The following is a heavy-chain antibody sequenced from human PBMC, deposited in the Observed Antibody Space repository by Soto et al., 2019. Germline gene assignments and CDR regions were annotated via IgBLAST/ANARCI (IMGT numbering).Heavy chain of an antibody. CDR2: INRDGSKK. CDR3: ARDVSPGSSSLYLDAFDI. V-gene: IGHV3-7*05. J-gene: IGHJ3*02. D-gene: IGHD6-13*01. Sequence: EVQLEESGGDLVQPGGSLRLSCAASGFTLSAYWMTWVRQAPGKGLEWVANINRDGSKKSYLDSVRGRFTISRDNVGNSLYRLMDSLRADNTALYYCARDVSPGSSSLYLDAFDIWGQGTMVTVSS. CDR1: GFTLSAYW.